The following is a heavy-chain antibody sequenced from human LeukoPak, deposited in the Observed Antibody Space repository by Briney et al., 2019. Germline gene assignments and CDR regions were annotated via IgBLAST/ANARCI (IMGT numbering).Heavy chain of an antibody. CDR2: IIPIFGTA. Sequence: SVKVSCKASGGTFSSYAISWVRQAPGQGLEWMGGIIPIFGTANYAQKFQGRVTITADESTSTAYMELSSLRSEDTAVYYCARGRKVATISHYYYYYMDVWGKGTTVTISS. CDR3: ARGRKVATISHYYYYYMDV. V-gene: IGHV1-69*13. D-gene: IGHD5-24*01. J-gene: IGHJ6*03. CDR1: GGTFSSYA.